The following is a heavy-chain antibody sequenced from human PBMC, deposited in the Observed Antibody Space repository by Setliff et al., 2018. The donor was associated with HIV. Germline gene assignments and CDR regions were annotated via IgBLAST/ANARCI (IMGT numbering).Heavy chain of an antibody. CDR1: GGTFNSYA. CDR3: ARRSLGTQKHLPHYFDY. V-gene: IGHV1-69*13. Sequence: SVKVSCKTSGGTFNSYAISWVRQAPGQGLEWMGGIIPIFGTADYAQKFQARVTISADESTSTAYMELSSLRSADTAVYYCARRSLGTQKHLPHYFDYWGQGTLVTVSS. CDR2: IIPIFGTA. D-gene: IGHD7-27*01. J-gene: IGHJ4*02.